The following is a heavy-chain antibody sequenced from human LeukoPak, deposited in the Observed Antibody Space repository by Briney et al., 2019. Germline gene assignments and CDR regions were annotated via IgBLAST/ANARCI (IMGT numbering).Heavy chain of an antibody. CDR1: GFSLGTTGMC. Sequence: SGPTLVDPTQTLTLTCTFSGFSLGTTGMCVSWIRQPPGKALEWLARFDWVDDKHYSTSLKTWLTISKDTSKNQVVLTMTNMDPADTATYYCARTRGQYYYDMSGYPFDNWGQGTLVTVSS. J-gene: IGHJ4*02. CDR2: FDWVDDK. CDR3: ARTRGQYYYDMSGYPFDN. V-gene: IGHV2-70*11. D-gene: IGHD3-22*01.